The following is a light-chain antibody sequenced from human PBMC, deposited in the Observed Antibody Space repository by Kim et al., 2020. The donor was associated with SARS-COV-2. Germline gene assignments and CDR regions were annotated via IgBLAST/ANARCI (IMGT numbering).Light chain of an antibody. V-gene: IGLV4-69*01. CDR3: QTWGTGITV. Sequence: QLVLTQSPSASASLGASVKLTCTLSSGHSNYAIAWHQQQPEEGPRYLMKFNSDGSHIKGDGIPDRFSGSSSGAERCLTISSLQSEDEADYYCQTWGTGITVFGGGTKLTVL. J-gene: IGLJ2*01. CDR2: FNSDGSH. CDR1: SGHSNYA.